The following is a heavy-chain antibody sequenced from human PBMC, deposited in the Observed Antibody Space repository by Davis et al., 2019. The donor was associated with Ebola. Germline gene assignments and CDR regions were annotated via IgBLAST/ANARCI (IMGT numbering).Heavy chain of an antibody. V-gene: IGHV1-2*02. CDR2: INPNSGGT. Sequence: ASVNVSCKASGYTFTGYYMHWVRQAPGQGLEWMGWINPNSGGTNYAQKFQGRVTMTRDTSISTAYMELSRLRSDDTAVYYCAKSIPRYCSSTSCYASYNWFDPWGQGTLVTVSS. J-gene: IGHJ5*02. CDR1: GYTFTGYY. CDR3: AKSIPRYCSSTSCYASYNWFDP. D-gene: IGHD2-2*01.